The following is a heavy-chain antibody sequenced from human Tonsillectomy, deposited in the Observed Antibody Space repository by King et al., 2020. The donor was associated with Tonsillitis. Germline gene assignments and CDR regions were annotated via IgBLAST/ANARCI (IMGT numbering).Heavy chain of an antibody. CDR1: GFTFSRYG. Sequence: VQLVESGGGVVQPGRSLRLSCAASGFTFSRYGMHWVRQSPGEGREWVAVIGNDGRVTYYADSVKGRFTLSRDNSENTLYMQMNSLRVEDTAVYYCAKEIKQVAGDWYFDLWGRGTLVIVSS. V-gene: IGHV3-30*18. D-gene: IGHD6-19*01. CDR3: AKEIKQVAGDWYFDL. CDR2: IGNDGRVT. J-gene: IGHJ2*01.